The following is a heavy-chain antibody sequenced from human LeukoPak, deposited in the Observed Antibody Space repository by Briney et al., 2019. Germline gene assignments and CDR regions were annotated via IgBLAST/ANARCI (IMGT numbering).Heavy chain of an antibody. CDR2: INWNGGRT. Sequence: PGGSLRLSCAASGFTFSSYSINWVRQAPGKGLEWVSGINWNGGRTGYADSVKGRFTISRDNAKNSLYLQMNSLRAEDTALYYCARDYDYGDYPGYWGQGTLVTVSS. D-gene: IGHD4-17*01. J-gene: IGHJ4*02. V-gene: IGHV3-20*04. CDR1: GFTFSSYS. CDR3: ARDYDYGDYPGY.